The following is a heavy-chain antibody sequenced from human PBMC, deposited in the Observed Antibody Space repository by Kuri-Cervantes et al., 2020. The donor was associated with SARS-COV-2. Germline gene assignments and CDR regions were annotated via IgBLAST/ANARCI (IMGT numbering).Heavy chain of an antibody. V-gene: IGHV4-34*01. J-gene: IGHJ6*03. Sequence: SETLSLTCAVYGGSFSGYKWNWIRQSPGKGLERNGEINHSGSTNYNPSLKSRVTISVDTSKNQFSLKVSSVTAADTAVYYCARNNRYCASTSCYRAHYMDVWGKGTTVTVSS. CDR3: ARNNRYCASTSCYRAHYMDV. CDR1: GGSFSGYK. CDR2: INHSGST. D-gene: IGHD2-2*01.